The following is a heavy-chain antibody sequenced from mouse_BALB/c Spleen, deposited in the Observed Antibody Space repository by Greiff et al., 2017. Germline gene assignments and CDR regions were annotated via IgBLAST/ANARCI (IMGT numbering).Heavy chain of an antibody. CDR3: ASDGNYEGY. D-gene: IGHD2-1*01. CDR1: GFTFSSFG. V-gene: IGHV5-17*02. J-gene: IGHJ2*01. Sequence: EVQRVESGGGLVQPGGSRKLSCAASGFTFSSFGMHWVRQAPEKGLEWVAYISSGSSTIYYADTVKGRFTISRDNPKNTLFLQMTSLRSEDTAMYYCASDGNYEGYWGQGTTLTVSS. CDR2: ISSGSSTI.